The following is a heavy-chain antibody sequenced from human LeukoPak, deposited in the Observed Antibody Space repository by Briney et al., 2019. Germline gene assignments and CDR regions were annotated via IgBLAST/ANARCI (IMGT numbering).Heavy chain of an antibody. CDR3: AKEGYDFWSGYSNYPYFDY. CDR1: GFTFSSYG. V-gene: IGHV3-30*02. D-gene: IGHD3-3*01. CDR2: IRYDGSNK. Sequence: GGSLRLSCAASGFTFSSYGMHWVRQAPGKGLEWVAFIRYDGSNKYYADSVKGRFTISRDNSKNTLYLQMNSLRAEDTAVYYCAKEGYDFWSGYSNYPYFDYWGQGTQVTVSS. J-gene: IGHJ4*02.